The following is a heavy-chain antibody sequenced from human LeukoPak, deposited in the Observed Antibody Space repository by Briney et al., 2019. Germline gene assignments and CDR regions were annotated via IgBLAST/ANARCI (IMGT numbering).Heavy chain of an antibody. CDR1: GYTFTSYG. CDR3: ARGDDSSGYYPGYFDY. D-gene: IGHD3-22*01. CDR2: ISAYNGNT. J-gene: IGHJ4*02. V-gene: IGHV1-18*01. Sequence: ASVKVSCKAYGYTFTSYGISWVRQAPGQGLEWMGWISAYNGNTNYAQKLQGRVTMTTDTSTSTAYMELRSLRSDDTAVYYCARGDDSSGYYPGYFDYWGQGTLVTVSS.